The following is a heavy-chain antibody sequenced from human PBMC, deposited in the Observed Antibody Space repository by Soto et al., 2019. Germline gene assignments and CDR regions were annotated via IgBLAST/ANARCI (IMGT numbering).Heavy chain of an antibody. J-gene: IGHJ6*02. Sequence: DVQLEESGGGLVKPGGSLRLYCVASEFTFSVYSMTWVRQAPGKGLERVSSISSGSSYIYYADSVKGRFTVSRDNDKSSLFLHMNSLRVDDTAVYYCTRDRVKIRGGYYHYYGMDVWGQGTTVTVSS. V-gene: IGHV3-21*02. CDR1: EFTFSVYS. CDR3: TRDRVKIRGGYYHYYGMDV. CDR2: ISSGSSYI. D-gene: IGHD3-10*01.